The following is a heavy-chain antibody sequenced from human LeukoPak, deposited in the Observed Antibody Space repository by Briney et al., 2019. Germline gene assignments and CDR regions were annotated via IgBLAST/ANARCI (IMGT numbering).Heavy chain of an antibody. D-gene: IGHD3-3*01. CDR1: GGSISSYY. J-gene: IGHJ4*02. Sequence: SETLSLTCTVSGGSISSYYWSWIRQPPGKGLEWIGYIYYSGSTNYNPSLKSRVTISVDTSKNQFSLKLSSVTAADTAVYYCARGLTYYDFWSGYVIDYFDYWGQGTLVTASS. CDR3: ARGLTYYDFWSGYVIDYFDY. V-gene: IGHV4-59*12. CDR2: IYYSGST.